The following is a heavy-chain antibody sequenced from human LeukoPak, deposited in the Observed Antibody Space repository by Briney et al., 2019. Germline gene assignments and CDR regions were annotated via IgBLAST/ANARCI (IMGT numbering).Heavy chain of an antibody. CDR1: GGSFSGYY. CDR2: INHSGST. Sequence: PSETLSLTCAAYGGSFSGYYWSWIRQPPGKGLEWIGEINHSGSTNYNPSLKSRVTISVDTSKNQFSLKLSSVTAADTAVYYCARGPYVWGTPYYYGMDVWGQRTTVTVSS. CDR3: ARGPYVWGTPYYYGMDV. V-gene: IGHV4-34*01. J-gene: IGHJ6*02. D-gene: IGHD3-16*01.